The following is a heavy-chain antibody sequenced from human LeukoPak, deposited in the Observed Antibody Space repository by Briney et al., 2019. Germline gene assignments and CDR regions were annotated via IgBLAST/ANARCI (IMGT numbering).Heavy chain of an antibody. V-gene: IGHV4-59*01. CDR1: GGSISSYY. J-gene: IGHJ3*02. D-gene: IGHD5-18*01. CDR2: IYYSGST. CDR3: AREGIQPLDAFDI. Sequence: KPSETLSLTCSVSGGSISSYYWSWIRQPAGKGLEWVGYIYYSGSTNYNPSLKSRVTISVDTSKIQFSLKLSSVTAADTAVYYCAREGIQPLDAFDIWGQGTMVTVSS.